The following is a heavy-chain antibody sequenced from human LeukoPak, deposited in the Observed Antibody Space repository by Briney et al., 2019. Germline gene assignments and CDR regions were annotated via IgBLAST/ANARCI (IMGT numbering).Heavy chain of an antibody. CDR1: GGSISSHY. J-gene: IGHJ5*01. CDR2: IYYSGST. D-gene: IGHD6-6*01. Sequence: SETLSLTCTVSGGSISSHYWSWIRQPPGKGLEWIGYIYYSGSTNYNPSLKSRVTISVDTSKNQFSLKLSSVTAADTAVYYCARDRGEYSSSSLAFDSWGQGTLVTVSS. CDR3: ARDRGEYSSSSLAFDS. V-gene: IGHV4-59*11.